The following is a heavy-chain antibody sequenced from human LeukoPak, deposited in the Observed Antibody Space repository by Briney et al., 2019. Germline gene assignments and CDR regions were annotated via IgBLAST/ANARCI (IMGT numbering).Heavy chain of an antibody. Sequence: NAGESLKISCKGSGYSFTSYWISWVRQMPGKGLEWMGRIDPSDSYTNYSPSFQGHVTISADKSISTAYLQWSSLKASDTAMYYCARRGKNYYGSGTYYWGQGTLVTVSS. CDR1: GYSFTSYW. CDR3: ARRGKNYYGSGTYY. CDR2: IDPSDSYT. D-gene: IGHD3-10*01. J-gene: IGHJ4*02. V-gene: IGHV5-10-1*01.